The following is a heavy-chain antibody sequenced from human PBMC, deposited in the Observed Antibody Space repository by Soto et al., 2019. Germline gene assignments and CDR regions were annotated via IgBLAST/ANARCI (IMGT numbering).Heavy chain of an antibody. J-gene: IGHJ3*02. V-gene: IGHV3-11*01. CDR3: ARGGAGRRSGRMGAFDI. CDR2: ISTSGSTI. D-gene: IGHD6-19*01. CDR1: GFTFSDYY. Sequence: AGSSLRLSVAASGFTFSDYYMSGIRRAPGKGLDWVSYISTSGSTIYYADSVKGRFTISRDNAKNSLYLQMNSLRAEDTAVYYCARGGAGRRSGRMGAFDIWGQGTMVTVSS.